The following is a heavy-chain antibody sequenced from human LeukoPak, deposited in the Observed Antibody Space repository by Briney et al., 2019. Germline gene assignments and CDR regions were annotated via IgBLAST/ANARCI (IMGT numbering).Heavy chain of an antibody. CDR1: GFTFSSYG. CDR2: ISFDGSNK. D-gene: IGHD6-13*01. V-gene: IGHV3-30*18. J-gene: IGHJ3*02. CDR3: AKPIQQLVSFDAFDI. Sequence: GGSLRLSCVAFGFTFSSYGMHWVRQAPGKGLEWVAVISFDGSNKYYADSVKGRFTISRDNSKNTLYLQMNSLRVEDTAVYYCAKPIQQLVSFDAFDIWGQGTMVTVSS.